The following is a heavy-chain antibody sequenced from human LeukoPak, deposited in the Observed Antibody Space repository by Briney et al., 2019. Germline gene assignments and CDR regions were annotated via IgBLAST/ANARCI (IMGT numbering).Heavy chain of an antibody. Sequence: GGSLRLSCAASGFTFSSYAMHWVRQAPGKGLEWVAVISYDGSNKYYADSVKGRFTISRDNSKNTLYLQMNSLRAEDTAVYYCARLYPLELELSDWFDPWGQGTLVTVSS. V-gene: IGHV3-30-3*01. CDR1: GFTFSSYA. CDR2: ISYDGSNK. J-gene: IGHJ5*02. D-gene: IGHD1-7*01. CDR3: ARLYPLELELSDWFDP.